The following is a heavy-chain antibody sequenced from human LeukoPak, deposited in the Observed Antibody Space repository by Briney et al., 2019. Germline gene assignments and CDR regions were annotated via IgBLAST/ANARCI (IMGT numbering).Heavy chain of an antibody. CDR1: GGSISSYY. V-gene: IGHV4-59*01. CDR2: IYYSGST. D-gene: IGHD2-2*01. J-gene: IGHJ6*03. Sequence: SETLSLTCTATGGSISSYYWNWIRQPPGKGLDWIGYIYYSGSTNYNPSLKRRVTISVDTSKNQFPLKLSSVTAADTAVYYCARVVQDCSSTSCYLFGGYTEGYYYYYMDVWGKGTTVTVSS. CDR3: ARVVQDCSSTSCYLFGGYTEGYYYYYMDV.